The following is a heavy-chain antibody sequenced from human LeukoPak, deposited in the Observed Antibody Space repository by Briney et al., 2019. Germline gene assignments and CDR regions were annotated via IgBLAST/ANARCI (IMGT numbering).Heavy chain of an antibody. CDR2: IWYDGSNK. D-gene: IGHD6-13*01. CDR1: GFTFSSYG. J-gene: IGHJ4*02. CDR3: ARDIAAVGFDY. Sequence: PGGSLRLSCAASGFTFSSYGMHWVRQAPGMGLEWVAVIWYDGSNKYYADSVKGRFTISRDNSKNTLYLQMNSLRAEDTAVYYCARDIAAVGFDYWGQGTLVTVSS. V-gene: IGHV3-33*01.